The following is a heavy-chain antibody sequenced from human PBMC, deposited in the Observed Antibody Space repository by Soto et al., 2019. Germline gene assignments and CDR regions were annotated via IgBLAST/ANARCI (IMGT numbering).Heavy chain of an antibody. J-gene: IGHJ4*02. CDR2: ISAYNGNT. D-gene: IGHD6-6*01. V-gene: IGHV1-18*01. Sequence: ASVKVSCKASGYTFTSYGISWVRQAPGQGLEWMGWISAYNGNTNYAQKLQGRVTMTTDTSTSTAYMELRSLRSDDTAVYYCARGGEIAARLLLESGFYYFDYWGQGTLVTVSS. CDR1: GYTFTSYG. CDR3: ARGGEIAARLLLESGFYYFDY.